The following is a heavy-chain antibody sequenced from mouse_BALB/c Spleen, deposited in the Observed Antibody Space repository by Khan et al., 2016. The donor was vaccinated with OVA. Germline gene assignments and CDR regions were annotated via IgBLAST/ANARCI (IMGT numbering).Heavy chain of an antibody. CDR2: ISSGGST. CDR3: ARDLWFAY. J-gene: IGHJ3*01. V-gene: IGHV5-6-5*01. Sequence: EVMLVESGGGLVKPGGSLKLSCAASGFTFSNYAMSWVRQTPEKRLEWVASISSGGSTYYPDSVKGRFTISRDDARNILYLQMSSLRSEDTAMYYCARDLWFAYWGQGTLVTVSA. CDR1: GFTFSNYA.